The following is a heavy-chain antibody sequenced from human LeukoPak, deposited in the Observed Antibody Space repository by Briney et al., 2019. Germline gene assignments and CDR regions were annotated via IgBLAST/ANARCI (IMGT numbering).Heavy chain of an antibody. D-gene: IGHD1-26*01. V-gene: IGHV4-39*07. CDR3: ARENSGSYREFDY. J-gene: IGHJ4*02. Sequence: NSSETLSLTCTVSGGSISSSSYYWGWIRQPLGKGLEWIGSIYYSGSTYYNPSLKSRVTISVDTSKNQFSLKLSSVTAADTAVFYCARENSGSYREFDYWGQGTLVTVSS. CDR1: GGSISSSSYY. CDR2: IYYSGST.